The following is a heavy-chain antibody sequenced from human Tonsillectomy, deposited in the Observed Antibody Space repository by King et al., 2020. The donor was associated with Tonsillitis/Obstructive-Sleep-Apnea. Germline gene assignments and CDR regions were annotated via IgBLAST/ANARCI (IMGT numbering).Heavy chain of an antibody. Sequence: VQLVESGAEVKKPGESLKISCKGSGYSFTSYWIGWVRQMPGKGLEWMGIIYPGDSDTRYSPSFQGQVTISADKSISTAYLQWSNLKASDTAMYYCARQGGYCSGGSCYADYNYYYMDVWGKGTTVTVSS. CDR2: IYPGDSDT. D-gene: IGHD2-15*01. V-gene: IGHV5-51*01. CDR3: ARQGGYCSGGSCYADYNYYYMDV. CDR1: GYSFTSYW. J-gene: IGHJ6*03.